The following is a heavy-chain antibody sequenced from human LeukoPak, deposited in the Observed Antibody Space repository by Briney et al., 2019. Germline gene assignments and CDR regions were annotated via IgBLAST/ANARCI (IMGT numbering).Heavy chain of an antibody. CDR3: ARVKEWELQRGPLFDY. J-gene: IGHJ4*02. CDR1: GGSISSGGYY. V-gene: IGHV4-31*03. D-gene: IGHD1-26*01. Sequence: SETLSLTCTVSGGSISSGGYYWSWIRQHPGKGLEWIGYIYYSGSTYYNPSLKSRVTISVDTSKNQFSLKLSSVTAADTAVYYCARVKEWELQRGPLFDYWGQGTLVTVSS. CDR2: IYYSGST.